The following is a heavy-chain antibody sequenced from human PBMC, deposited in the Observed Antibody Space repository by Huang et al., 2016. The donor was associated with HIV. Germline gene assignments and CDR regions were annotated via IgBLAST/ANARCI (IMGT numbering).Heavy chain of an antibody. CDR2: VYDSGTP. V-gene: IGHV4-59*02. CDR1: GDSVSSHY. D-gene: IGHD6-19*01. CDR3: VRDQGRLAVGGIDNWFDP. Sequence: QVRLQESGPGLVKPSETLSLSCTVSGDSVSSHYWGWIRHPPGKGLEWIGTVYDSGTPKHNPRLKGRITISVDTSKNGFSLNITSVSAADTAMYFCVRDQGRLAVGGIDNWFDPWGQGALVTVSS. J-gene: IGHJ5*02.